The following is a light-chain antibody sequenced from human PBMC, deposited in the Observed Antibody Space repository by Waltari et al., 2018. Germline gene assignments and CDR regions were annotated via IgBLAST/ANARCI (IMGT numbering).Light chain of an antibody. CDR2: DAS. J-gene: IGKJ3*01. CDR3: QQRSNWPGIT. CDR1: QSVSSY. V-gene: IGKV3-11*01. Sequence: EIVLKQSPANLSFSPGARAPHSCRAIQSVSSYLAWSQQKPGQAPRLLIYDASNRAPDIPARFSGSGSGTYFTLTISSLEPEDFAVYYCQQRSNWPGITFGPGTKVDIK.